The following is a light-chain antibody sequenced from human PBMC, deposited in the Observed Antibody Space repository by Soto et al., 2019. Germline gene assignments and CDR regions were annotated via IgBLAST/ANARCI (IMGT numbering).Light chain of an antibody. CDR1: SNDIGGYNY. CDR2: DVS. CDR3: SSFSVASPL. Sequence: QSVLTQPASMSGSPGQSVTISCAGTSNDIGGYNYVSWYQHHPGTAPKLIIYDVSSRPSGVSHRFSGSKSGNTASLTISGLQAAEEDEYYCSSFSVASPLFGSGTKVTVL. V-gene: IGLV2-14*01. J-gene: IGLJ6*01.